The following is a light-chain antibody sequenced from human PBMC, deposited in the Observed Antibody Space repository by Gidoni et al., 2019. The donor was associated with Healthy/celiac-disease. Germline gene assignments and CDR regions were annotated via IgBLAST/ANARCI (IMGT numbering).Light chain of an antibody. CDR3: QQSYSTLYT. J-gene: IGKJ2*01. CDR2: AAS. CDR1: QSISSY. Sequence: DIQMTQSPSSLSASVGDRVTITCRASQSISSYLNWYQQKPGKAPKLLIYAASSLQSGVPSRVSGIGSGTDITLTISSLQPEDFATYYCQQSYSTLYTFGQGTKLEIK. V-gene: IGKV1-39*01.